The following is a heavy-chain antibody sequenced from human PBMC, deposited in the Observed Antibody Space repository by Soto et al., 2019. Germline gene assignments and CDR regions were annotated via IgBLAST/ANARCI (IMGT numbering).Heavy chain of an antibody. CDR3: TRPDCSSTSCYTTGGEYYYYGMDV. CDR1: GFTFINAW. J-gene: IGHJ6*02. D-gene: IGHD2-2*02. CDR2: IKSKTDGGTT. V-gene: IGHV3-15*01. Sequence: GWSLRLSCAASGFTFINAWMSWVRQAPGKGLEWVGRIKSKTDGGTTDYAAPVKGRFTISRDDSKNTLYLQMNSLKTEDTAVYYCTRPDCSSTSCYTTGGEYYYYGMDVWGQGTTVTVSS.